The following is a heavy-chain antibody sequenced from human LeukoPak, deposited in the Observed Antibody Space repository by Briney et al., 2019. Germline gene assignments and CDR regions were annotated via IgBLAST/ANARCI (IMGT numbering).Heavy chain of an antibody. CDR3: ASGLRYFDLYY. Sequence: SETLSLTCTVSGGSISSGSYYWSWIRQPAGKGLEWIGRIYTSGSTNYSPSLKSRVTISVDTSKNQFSLKLSSVTAADTAVYYCASGLRYFDLYYWGQGTLVTVSS. D-gene: IGHD3-9*01. V-gene: IGHV4-61*02. CDR2: IYTSGST. J-gene: IGHJ4*02. CDR1: GGSISSGSYY.